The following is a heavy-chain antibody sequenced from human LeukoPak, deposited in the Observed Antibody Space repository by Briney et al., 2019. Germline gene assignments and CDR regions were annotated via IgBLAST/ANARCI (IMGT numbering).Heavy chain of an antibody. CDR3: ARVGVGATFDY. Sequence: GGSLRLSCAVSGFTLSGYWMYWVRQSQGKGLAWVSRINTDGSTTTYADTVKGRFTISRDNAKNTLYLQMDSLRVDDTAVYYCARVGVGATFDYWGQGTLVTVSS. CDR1: GFTLSGYW. V-gene: IGHV3-74*01. CDR2: INTDGSTT. J-gene: IGHJ4*02. D-gene: IGHD1-26*01.